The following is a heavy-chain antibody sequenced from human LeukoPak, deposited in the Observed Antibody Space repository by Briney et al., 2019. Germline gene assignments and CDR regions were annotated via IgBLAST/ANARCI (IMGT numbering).Heavy chain of an antibody. J-gene: IGHJ3*02. V-gene: IGHV3-33*01. CDR2: IWYDGSNK. CDR1: GFTFSSYG. Sequence: PGGSLRLSCAASGFTFSSYGMHWVRQAPGKGLEWVAVIWYDGSNKYYADSVKGRFTISRDNSKNTLYLQMNSLRAEDTAVYYCARDGSQYYCDSSGLNDIWGQGTMVTVSS. CDR3: ARDGSQYYCDSSGLNDI. D-gene: IGHD3-22*01.